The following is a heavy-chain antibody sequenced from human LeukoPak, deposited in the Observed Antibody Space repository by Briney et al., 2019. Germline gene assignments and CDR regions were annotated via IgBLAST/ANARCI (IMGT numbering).Heavy chain of an antibody. Sequence: SVKVSCKASGGTFSSYAISWVRQAPGQGLEWMGGIIPIFGTANYAQRFQGRVTITTDESTSTAYMELSSLRSEDTAVYYCARGTTVTTNWFDPWGQGTLVTVSS. J-gene: IGHJ5*02. CDR3: ARGTTVTTNWFDP. D-gene: IGHD4-11*01. CDR1: GGTFSSYA. CDR2: IIPIFGTA. V-gene: IGHV1-69*05.